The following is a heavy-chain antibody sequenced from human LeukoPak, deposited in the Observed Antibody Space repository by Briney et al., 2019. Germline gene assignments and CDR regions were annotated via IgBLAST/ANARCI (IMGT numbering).Heavy chain of an antibody. V-gene: IGHV4-59*01. J-gene: IGHJ4*02. CDR1: GGSISSYY. CDR3: ARGAGIAARPGLDY. D-gene: IGHD6-6*01. CDR2: IYYSGST. Sequence: SETLSLTCTVSGGSISSYYWSWIRQPPGKGLEWIGYIYYSGSTNYNPSLKSRVTISVDTSKNQFSLKLSSVTAADTAVYYCARGAGIAARPGLDYRGQGTLVTVSS.